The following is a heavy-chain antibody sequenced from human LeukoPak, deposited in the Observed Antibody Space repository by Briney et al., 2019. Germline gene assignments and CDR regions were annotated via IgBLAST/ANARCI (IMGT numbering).Heavy chain of an antibody. J-gene: IGHJ4*02. D-gene: IGHD6-19*01. CDR2: IYYSGST. CDR1: GGSISSYY. CDR3: AIGADSSGWSIPLDY. V-gene: IGHV4-59*01. Sequence: PSETLSLTCTVSGGSISSYYWSWIRQPPGKGLEWIGYIYYSGSTNYNPSLKSRVTISVDTSKNQFSLKLSSVTAADTAVYYCAIGADSSGWSIPLDYWGQGTLVTVPS.